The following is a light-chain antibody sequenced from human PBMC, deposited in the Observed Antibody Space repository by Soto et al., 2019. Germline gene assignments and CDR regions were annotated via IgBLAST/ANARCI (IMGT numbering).Light chain of an antibody. CDR3: QQYGSSSDRG. CDR1: QSVGSSY. CDR2: GAS. J-gene: IGKJ5*01. V-gene: IGKV3-20*01. Sequence: EDVLRESPGTLYLSPGGRAGLSCRAIQSVGSSYLAWYQQRPGQAPRLLIYGASSRATGIPDRFSGSGSGTDFTLTISRLAPEDFAVYYCQQYGSSSDRGFCQGTRLEI.